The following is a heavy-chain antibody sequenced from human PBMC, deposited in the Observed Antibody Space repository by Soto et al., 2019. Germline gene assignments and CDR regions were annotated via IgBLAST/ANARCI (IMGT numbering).Heavy chain of an antibody. CDR2: IYYSGST. CDR3: ARQYASRAHFDY. J-gene: IGHJ4*02. CDR1: GGSISSSSYY. D-gene: IGHD1-26*01. V-gene: IGHV4-39*01. Sequence: PSETLSLTCTVSGGSISSSSYYWVWIRQPPGKGLEWIGSIYYSGSTYYNPSLKSRVTISVDTSKNQFSLKLSSVTAADTAVYYCARQYASRAHFDYWGQGTLVTVSS.